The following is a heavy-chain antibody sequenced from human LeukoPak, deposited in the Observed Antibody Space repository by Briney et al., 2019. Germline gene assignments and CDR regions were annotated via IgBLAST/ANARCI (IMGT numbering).Heavy chain of an antibody. CDR3: ARGVMVRGVMGYYYYMDV. CDR1: GYTFTSYY. CDR2: INPNSGGT. V-gene: IGHV1-2*02. D-gene: IGHD3-10*01. Sequence: GASVKVSCKASGYTFTSYYMHWVRQAPGQGLEWMGWINPNSGGTNYAQKFQGRVTMTRDTSISTAYMELSRLRSDDTAVYYCARGVMVRGVMGYYYYMDVWGKGTTVTVSS. J-gene: IGHJ6*03.